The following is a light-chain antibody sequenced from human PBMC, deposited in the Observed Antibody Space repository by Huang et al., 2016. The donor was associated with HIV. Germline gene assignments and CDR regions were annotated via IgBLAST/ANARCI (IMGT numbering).Light chain of an antibody. V-gene: IGKV3-11*01. J-gene: IGKJ4*01. CDR1: QSLNKF. CDR3: QQRSSSLT. Sequence: IVLTQSPATLSLSPGERATLSCRASQSLNKFLAWNQQKPGQAPRLLIDNATDRATGVPDRFSGGGSGTDFTLTSTDLKAEGFAIYYCQQRSSSLTFGGGTKVEIK. CDR2: NAT.